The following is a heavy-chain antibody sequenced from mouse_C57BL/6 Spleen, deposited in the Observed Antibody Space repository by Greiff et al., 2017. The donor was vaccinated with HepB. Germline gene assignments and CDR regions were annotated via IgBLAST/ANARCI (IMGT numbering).Heavy chain of an antibody. J-gene: IGHJ3*01. V-gene: IGHV1-22*01. Sequence: EVQRVESGPELVKPGASVKLSCKASGYTFTDYNMHWVKQSHGKSLEWIGYINPNNGGTSYNQKFKGKATLTVNKSSSTAYMELRSLTSEDSAVYYCARYDYGSGLRDWGQGTLVTVSA. CDR3: ARYDYGSGLRD. CDR2: INPNNGGT. CDR1: GYTFTDYN. D-gene: IGHD2-4*01.